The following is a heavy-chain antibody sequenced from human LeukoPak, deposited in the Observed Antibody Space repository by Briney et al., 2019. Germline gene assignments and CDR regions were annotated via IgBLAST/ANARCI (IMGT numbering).Heavy chain of an antibody. J-gene: IGHJ4*02. Sequence: PSETLSLTCAVYGGSFSGYYWSWIRQPPGKGLEWIGEINHSGSTNYYPSLKSRVTISVDTSKNQFSLKLSSVTAADTAVYYCASLLLQAGDAYWGQGTLVTVSS. CDR2: INHSGST. D-gene: IGHD1-26*01. CDR3: ASLLLQAGDAY. CDR1: GGSFSGYY. V-gene: IGHV4-34*01.